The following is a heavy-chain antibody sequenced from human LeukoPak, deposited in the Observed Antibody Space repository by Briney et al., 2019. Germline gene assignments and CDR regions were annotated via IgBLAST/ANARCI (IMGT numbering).Heavy chain of an antibody. CDR2: ISSSSSYI. V-gene: IGHV3-21*01. D-gene: IGHD5-18*01. Sequence: PGGSLRLSCAASGFTFSSYSMNWVRQAPGKGLEWVSSISSSSSYIYYADSVKGRFTISRDNAKNSLYLQMNSLRAEDTAVYYCARRSSSYGTPPYDYWGQGTLVTVSP. J-gene: IGHJ4*02. CDR1: GFTFSSYS. CDR3: ARRSSSYGTPPYDY.